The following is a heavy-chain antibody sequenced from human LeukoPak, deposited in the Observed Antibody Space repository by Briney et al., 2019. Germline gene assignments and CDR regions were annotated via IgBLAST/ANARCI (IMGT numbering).Heavy chain of an antibody. D-gene: IGHD1-26*01. J-gene: IGHJ4*02. CDR1: GYTFTGDY. CDR2: INPNSGGT. Sequence: VASVKVSCKASGYTFTGDYLRWVRHAPGQGGGWMGWINPNSGGTNYAPNFQGRVTTTTDTSTSTAYMQLSRLRSADTAVYYCATEAGGSSEGDFDYWGQGTLVTASS. V-gene: IGHV1-2*02. CDR3: ATEAGGSSEGDFDY.